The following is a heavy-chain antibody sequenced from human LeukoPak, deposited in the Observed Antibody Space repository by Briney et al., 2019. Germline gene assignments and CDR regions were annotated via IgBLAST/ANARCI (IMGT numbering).Heavy chain of an antibody. Sequence: SETLSLTCAVYGGSFRGYYWSWIRQPPGKGPEWIGEINHSGSTNYNPSLKSRVTISVDTSKNQFSLKLSSVTAADTAVYYCARDRYSSTENRFDYWGQGTLVTVSS. CDR1: GGSFRGYY. J-gene: IGHJ4*02. CDR2: INHSGST. D-gene: IGHD6-13*01. CDR3: ARDRYSSTENRFDY. V-gene: IGHV4-34*01.